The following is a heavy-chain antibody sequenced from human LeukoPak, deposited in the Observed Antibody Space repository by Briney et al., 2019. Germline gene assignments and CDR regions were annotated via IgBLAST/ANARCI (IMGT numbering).Heavy chain of an antibody. D-gene: IGHD4-17*01. V-gene: IGHV4-30-2*01. Sequence: PSETLSLTCTVSGGSISSGGYYWSWIRQPPGKGLEWIGYIYHSGSTYYNPSLKSRVTISVDRSKNQFSLKLSSVTAADTAVYYCARANGDHGLDYWGQGTLVTVSS. CDR1: GGSISSGGYY. CDR3: ARANGDHGLDY. J-gene: IGHJ4*02. CDR2: IYHSGST.